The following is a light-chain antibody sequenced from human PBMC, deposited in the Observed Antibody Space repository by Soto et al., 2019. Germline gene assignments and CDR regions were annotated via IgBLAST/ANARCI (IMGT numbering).Light chain of an antibody. Sequence: QAVVTQEPSPTVSPGGTVTLTCGSSTGAVATGHYPYWFQQMPGQAPRTLIYDTNNRHSWTPARFSGSLLGGKPALTLSGAQPEDEADYYCSLSYSGIRVFGGGTKLTVL. CDR1: TGAVATGHY. V-gene: IGLV7-46*01. CDR3: SLSYSGIRV. J-gene: IGLJ3*02. CDR2: DTN.